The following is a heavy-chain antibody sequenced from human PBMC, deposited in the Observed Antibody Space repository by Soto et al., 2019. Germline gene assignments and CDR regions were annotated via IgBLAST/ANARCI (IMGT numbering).Heavy chain of an antibody. J-gene: IGHJ3*02. CDR3: ARDRVGSGWYDAFDI. V-gene: IGHV1-69*01. Sequence: QVQLVQSGAEVKKPGSSVKVSCKASGGTFSSYAISWVRQAPGQGLEWMGGIIPIFGTANYAPKFQGRVTITADESTSTAYMELSRLRSGDTAVYYGARDRVGSGWYDAFDIWGQGTMVTVSS. D-gene: IGHD6-19*01. CDR2: IIPIFGTA. CDR1: GGTFSSYA.